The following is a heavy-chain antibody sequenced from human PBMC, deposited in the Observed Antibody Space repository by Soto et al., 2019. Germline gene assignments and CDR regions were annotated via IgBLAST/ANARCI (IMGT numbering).Heavy chain of an antibody. CDR2: IIPIFGTA. CDR3: ARPLRFLEWSTYGMDV. CDR1: GGTFSSYA. J-gene: IGHJ6*02. Sequence: QVQLVQSGAEVKKPGSSVKVSCKASGGTFSSYAISWVRQAPGQGLEWMGGIIPIFGTAHYAQKFQGRVTITADKSTSAAYMELSSLRSEDTAVYYCARPLRFLEWSTYGMDVWGQGTTVTVSS. D-gene: IGHD3-3*01. V-gene: IGHV1-69*06.